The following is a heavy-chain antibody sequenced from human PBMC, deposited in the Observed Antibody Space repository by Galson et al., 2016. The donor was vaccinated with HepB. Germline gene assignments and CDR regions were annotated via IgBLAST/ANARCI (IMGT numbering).Heavy chain of an antibody. D-gene: IGHD2/OR15-2a*01. CDR2: IYSSGAT. CDR1: GFTVTSSY. CDR3: ARGLVGSTTAFDS. V-gene: IGHV3-53*04. J-gene: IGHJ4*02. Sequence: SLRLSCAASGFTVTSSYMSWVRQAPGKGLEWVSVIYSSGATYYADSVEGRFIISRHNSRNTLDPQMNSLRTEDTALYYCARGLVGSTTAFDSWGQGTLVAVSS.